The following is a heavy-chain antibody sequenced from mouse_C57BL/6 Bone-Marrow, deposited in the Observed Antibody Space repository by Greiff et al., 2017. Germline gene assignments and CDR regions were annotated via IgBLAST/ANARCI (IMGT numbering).Heavy chain of an antibody. CDR1: GYTFTSYW. CDR3: TTPPYRTWFAY. V-gene: IGHV1-53*01. CDR2: INPSNGGT. Sequence: QVQLQQPGTELVKPGASVKLSCKASGYTFTSYWMHWVKQRPGQGLEWIGNINPSNGGTNYNEKFKSKATLTVDKSSSTAYLQLSSLTAEDSGVYCCTTPPYRTWFAYWGQGTLVTVSA. J-gene: IGHJ3*01.